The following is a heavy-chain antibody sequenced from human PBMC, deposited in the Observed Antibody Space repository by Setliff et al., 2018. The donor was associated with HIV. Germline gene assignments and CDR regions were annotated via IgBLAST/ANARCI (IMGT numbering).Heavy chain of an antibody. J-gene: IGHJ3*02. CDR1: GYTFNNYA. CDR3: ARGGDRMQIWSRFPFDI. CDR2: SNTNPGSP. Sequence: ASVKVSCKASGYTFNNYALDWVRQAPGQGFEWMGWSNTNPGSPTYAQGVTRRFVLSLDPSVRTTDLQITGQKAEDTAVYYCARGGDRMQIWSRFPFDIWGQGTMVTVSS. V-gene: IGHV7-4-1*02. D-gene: IGHD3-10*01.